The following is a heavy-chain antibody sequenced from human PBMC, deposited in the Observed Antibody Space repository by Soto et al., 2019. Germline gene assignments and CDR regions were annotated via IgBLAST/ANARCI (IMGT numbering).Heavy chain of an antibody. J-gene: IGHJ4*02. Sequence: PADTLSLTCTVSGGSPNGYYWSWIRQTPEKGLESIGYIYYSGSTNYNPSLKSRVTISVDTSKNQFSLKLSSVTAADTAVYYCARAHYDFWSGYQGEYYFDYWGQGTLVTVSS. V-gene: IGHV4-59*01. CDR2: IYYSGST. CDR3: ARAHYDFWSGYQGEYYFDY. D-gene: IGHD3-3*01. CDR1: GGSPNGYY.